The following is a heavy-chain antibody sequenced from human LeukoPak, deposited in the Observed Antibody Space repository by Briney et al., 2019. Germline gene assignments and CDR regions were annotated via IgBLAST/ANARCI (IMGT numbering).Heavy chain of an antibody. CDR2: INSDGSST. D-gene: IGHD3-3*01. CDR3: ARVQYDFWSGPRYYYYGMDV. V-gene: IGHV3-74*01. Sequence: PGGSLRLSCAASGFTFSSYWMHWVRQAPGKGLVWVSRINSDGSSTSYADSVKGRFTISRDNDKNTLYLQMNSLRAEDTAVYYCARVQYDFWSGPRYYYYGMDVWGQGTTVTVSS. CDR1: GFTFSSYW. J-gene: IGHJ6*02.